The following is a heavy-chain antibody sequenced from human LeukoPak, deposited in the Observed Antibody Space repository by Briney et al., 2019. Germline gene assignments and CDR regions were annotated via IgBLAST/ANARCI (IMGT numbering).Heavy chain of an antibody. J-gene: IGHJ4*02. V-gene: IGHV5-51*01. Sequence: GESLKISCQGSGYTFTTYWIAWVRPMPGKGLEWMGIIYPGDSDTRYSPSFQGQVTISADRSTAYLQWSSLKASDTAMYYCARRKGYGELFEYWGQGTLVTVSS. CDR1: GYTFTTYW. D-gene: IGHD3-10*01. CDR2: IYPGDSDT. CDR3: ARRKGYGELFEY.